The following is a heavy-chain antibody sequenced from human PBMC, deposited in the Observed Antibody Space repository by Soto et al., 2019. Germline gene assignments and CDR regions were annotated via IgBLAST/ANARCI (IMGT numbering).Heavy chain of an antibody. D-gene: IGHD2-2*01. V-gene: IGHV1-69*05. CDR1: GGTFSSYA. Sequence: SVKVSCKASGGTFSSYAIDWVRQAPGQGLEWMGGIIPLFGTTNYAQKLQGRVTMTTDTSSSTAYMELSRLRSDDTAVYYCATLGYCISTSCYGGGYYYGMDVWGQGTTVTVSS. J-gene: IGHJ6*02. CDR3: ATLGYCISTSCYGGGYYYGMDV. CDR2: IIPLFGTT.